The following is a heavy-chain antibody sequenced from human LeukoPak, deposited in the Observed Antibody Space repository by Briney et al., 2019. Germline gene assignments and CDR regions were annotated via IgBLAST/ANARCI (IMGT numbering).Heavy chain of an antibody. CDR1: GFTFSDHY. CDR2: ISSSGSTI. CDR3: AKYGMTTVTYIDY. D-gene: IGHD4-17*01. Sequence: GGSLRLSCAASGFTFSDHYMSWIRQAPGKGLEWVSYISSSGSTIYYADSVKGRFTISRDNAKNSLYLQMNSLRAEDTAVYYCAKYGMTTVTYIDYWGQGTLVTVSS. J-gene: IGHJ4*02. V-gene: IGHV3-11*01.